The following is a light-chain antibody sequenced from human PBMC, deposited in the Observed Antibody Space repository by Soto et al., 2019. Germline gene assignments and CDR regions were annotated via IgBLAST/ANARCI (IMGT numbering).Light chain of an antibody. CDR3: QQRSNWPPTWT. Sequence: EIVLTQSPATLSLSPGQRATLSCRASQSVSTNLAWYQQRPGQAPRLLIYDASNRATGIPARFSGSGSGTDFALTISSLEPEDFVVYYCQQRSNWPPTWTFGQGTKVDIK. CDR2: DAS. V-gene: IGKV3-11*01. J-gene: IGKJ1*01. CDR1: QSVSTN.